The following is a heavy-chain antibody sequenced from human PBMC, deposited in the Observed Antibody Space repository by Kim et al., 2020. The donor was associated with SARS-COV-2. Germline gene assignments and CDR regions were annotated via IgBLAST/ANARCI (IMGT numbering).Heavy chain of an antibody. J-gene: IGHJ6*02. V-gene: IGHV6-1*01. D-gene: IGHD5-18*01. CDR2: TYYRSKWYN. CDR1: GDSVSSNSAA. Sequence: SQTLSLTCAISGDSVSSNSAAWNWIRQSPSRGLEWLGRTYYRSKWYNDYAVSVKSRITINPDTSKNQFSLQLNSVTPEDTAVYYCAREFGDTAMIRYYYYGMDVWGQGTTVTVSS. CDR3: AREFGDTAMIRYYYYGMDV.